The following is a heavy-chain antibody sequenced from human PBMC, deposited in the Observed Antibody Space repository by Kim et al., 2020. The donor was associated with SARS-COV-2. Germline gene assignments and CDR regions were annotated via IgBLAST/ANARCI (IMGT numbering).Heavy chain of an antibody. V-gene: IGHV4-39*07. CDR2: IYYSGST. CDR1: GGSISSSSYY. J-gene: IGHJ6*02. Sequence: SQTLSLTCTVSGGSISSSSYYWGWIRQPPGKGLEWIGSIYYSGSTYYNPSLKSRVTISVDTSKNQFSLKLSSVTAADTAVYYCAGETLGYCSGGSCYSYYYYGMDVWGQGTTVTVSS. D-gene: IGHD2-15*01. CDR3: AGETLGYCSGGSCYSYYYYGMDV.